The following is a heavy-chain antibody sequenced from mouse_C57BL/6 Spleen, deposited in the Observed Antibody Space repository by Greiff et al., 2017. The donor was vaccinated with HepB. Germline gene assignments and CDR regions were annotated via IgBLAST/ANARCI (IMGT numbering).Heavy chain of an antibody. CDR1: GFTFSSYA. J-gene: IGHJ2*01. D-gene: IGHD2-1*01. V-gene: IGHV5-4*01. CDR2: ISDGGSYT. CDR3: ARDLLDY. Sequence: DVQLVESGGGLVKPGGSLKLSCAASGFTFSSYAMSWVRQTPEKRLEWVATISDGGSYTYYPDNVKGRFTISRDNAKNNLYLQMSHLKSEDTAMYYCARDLLDYWGQGTTLTVSS.